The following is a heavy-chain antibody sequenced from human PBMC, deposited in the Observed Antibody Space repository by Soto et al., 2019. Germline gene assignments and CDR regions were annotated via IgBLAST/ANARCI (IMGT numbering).Heavy chain of an antibody. Sequence: EVQLLESGGGLVQPGGSLRLSCAASGFTFSSYAMSWVRQAPGKGLEWVSAISSSGVSTYYADSVKGRFTISRDTSKNTLYLQMKSLRAEDTAVYYCAKDLDTAMVGLFDYWGRGSLVTVSS. CDR2: ISSSGVST. V-gene: IGHV3-23*01. CDR3: AKDLDTAMVGLFDY. J-gene: IGHJ4*02. CDR1: GFTFSSYA. D-gene: IGHD5-18*01.